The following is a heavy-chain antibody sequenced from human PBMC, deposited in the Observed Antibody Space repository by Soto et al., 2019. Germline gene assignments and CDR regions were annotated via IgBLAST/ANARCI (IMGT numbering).Heavy chain of an antibody. CDR3: ARVGAASNDY. V-gene: IGHV4-31*03. Sequence: QVQLQESGTGLVEPSQALSLTCSVSGGSISSGGYYWSWIRQHPGKGLEWIGYIYYSGSTYYNPSLKSRVTISVDTSKNQFSLKLSSVTAADTAVYYCARVGAASNDYCGQGTLVTVSS. J-gene: IGHJ4*02. D-gene: IGHD2-15*01. CDR2: IYYSGST. CDR1: GGSISSGGYY.